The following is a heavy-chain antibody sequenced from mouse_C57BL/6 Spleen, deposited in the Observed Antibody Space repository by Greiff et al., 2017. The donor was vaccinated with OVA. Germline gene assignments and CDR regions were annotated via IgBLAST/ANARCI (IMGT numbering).Heavy chain of an antibody. CDR2: ISSGSSTI. J-gene: IGHJ3*01. CDR3: ARAIYYDYSFAY. V-gene: IGHV5-17*01. Sequence: EVQLVESGGGLVKPGGSLKLSCAASGFTFSDYGMHCVRQAPEKGLEWVAYISSGSSTIYYADTVKGRFTISRDNAKNTLFLQMTSLRSEDTAMYYCARAIYYDYSFAYWGQGTLVTVSA. CDR1: GFTFSDYG. D-gene: IGHD2-4*01.